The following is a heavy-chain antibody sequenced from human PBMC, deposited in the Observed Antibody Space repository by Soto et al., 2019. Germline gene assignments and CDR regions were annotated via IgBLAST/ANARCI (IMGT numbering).Heavy chain of an antibody. V-gene: IGHV3-33*01. Sequence: GGSLRLSCAASGFTFSSYGMHWVRQAPGKGLEWVAVIWYDGSNKYYADSVKGRFTISRDNSKNTLYLQMNSLRAEDTAVYYCARDYDSSGYTRYYLDYWGQGTLVTVS. D-gene: IGHD3-22*01. CDR2: IWYDGSNK. CDR1: GFTFSSYG. J-gene: IGHJ4*02. CDR3: ARDYDSSGYTRYYLDY.